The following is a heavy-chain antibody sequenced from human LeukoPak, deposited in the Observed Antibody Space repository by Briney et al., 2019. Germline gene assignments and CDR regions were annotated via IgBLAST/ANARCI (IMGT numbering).Heavy chain of an antibody. J-gene: IGHJ6*03. D-gene: IGHD1-7*01. CDR3: ARAQELTGTTNYYYYMDV. CDR2: IYTSGST. Sequence: SETLSLTCTVSGGSISSGSYYWSWIRQPAGKGLEWIGRIYTSGSTNYNPSLKSRVTISVDTSKNQFSLKLSSVTAADTAVYYCARAQELTGTTNYYYYMDVWGKGTTVTVSS. V-gene: IGHV4-61*02. CDR1: GGSISSGSYY.